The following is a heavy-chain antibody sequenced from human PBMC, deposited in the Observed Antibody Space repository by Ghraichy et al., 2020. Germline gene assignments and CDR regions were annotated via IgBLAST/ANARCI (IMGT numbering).Heavy chain of an antibody. CDR1: GGSFSGYY. CDR2: INHSGST. V-gene: IGHV4-34*01. Sequence: SETLSLTCAVYGGSFSGYYWSWIRQPPGKGLEWIGEINHSGSTNYNPSLKSRVTISVDTSKNQFSLKLSSVTAADTAVYYCARGERRWLQIPLGLDYWGQGTLVTVSS. J-gene: IGHJ4*02. CDR3: ARGERRWLQIPLGLDY. D-gene: IGHD5-24*01.